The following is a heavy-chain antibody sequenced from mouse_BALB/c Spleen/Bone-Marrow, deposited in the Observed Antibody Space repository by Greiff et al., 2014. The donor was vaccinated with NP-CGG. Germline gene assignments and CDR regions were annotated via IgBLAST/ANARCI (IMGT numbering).Heavy chain of an antibody. V-gene: IGHV4-1*02. Sequence: VQLKQSGGGLVQPGGSLKLSCAASGFDFSRYWMTWVRQAPGKGLGWIGEINPDSSTINYTPSLKDKFIISRDNAKNTLYLQMSKVRSEDTALYYCARNGYYGWIAYWGQGTLVTVSA. CDR2: INPDSSTI. CDR3: ARNGYYGWIAY. CDR1: GFDFSRYW. D-gene: IGHD2-3*01. J-gene: IGHJ3*01.